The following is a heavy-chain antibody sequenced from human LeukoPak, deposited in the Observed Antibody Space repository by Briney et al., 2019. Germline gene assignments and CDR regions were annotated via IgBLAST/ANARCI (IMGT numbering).Heavy chain of an antibody. CDR1: VYTFTTYG. D-gene: IGHD1-26*01. V-gene: IGHV1-18*04. J-gene: IGHJ4*02. Sequence: GASVKVSCKASVYTFTTYGISGVRQAPGQGREWMGWISAYNGNTNYAQKLQGRVTMTTDTSTSTAYMELRSLRSDDTAVYYCASGSMNHYHYWGQGTLVTVSS. CDR2: ISAYNGNT. CDR3: ASGSMNHYHY.